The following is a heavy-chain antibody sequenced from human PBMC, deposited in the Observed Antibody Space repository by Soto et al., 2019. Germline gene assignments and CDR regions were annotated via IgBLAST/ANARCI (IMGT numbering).Heavy chain of an antibody. CDR1: GGTFSSYA. J-gene: IGHJ6*02. CDR2: IIPIFGTA. CDR3: ARDIYGWYSGYDGGYYYGMDV. Sequence: SVKVSCKASGGTFSSYAISWVRQAPGQGLEWMGGIIPIFGTANYAQKFQGRVTITADKSTSTAYMELSSLRSEDTAVYYCARDIYGWYSGYDGGYYYGMDVWGQGTTVTVSS. V-gene: IGHV1-69*06. D-gene: IGHD5-12*01.